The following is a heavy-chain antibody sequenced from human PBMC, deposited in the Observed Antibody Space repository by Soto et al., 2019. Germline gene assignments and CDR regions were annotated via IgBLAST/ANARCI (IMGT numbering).Heavy chain of an antibody. CDR1: GFTFSSYS. CDR3: ARGRYSSSWYGPYYYYGMDV. Sequence: GGSLRLSCAASGFTFSSYSMNWVRQAPGKGLEWVSYISSSSSTIYYADSVKGRSTISRDNAKNSLYLQMNSLRDEDTAVYYCARGRYSSSWYGPYYYYGMDVWGQGTTVTVSS. D-gene: IGHD6-13*01. J-gene: IGHJ6*02. V-gene: IGHV3-48*02. CDR2: ISSSSSTI.